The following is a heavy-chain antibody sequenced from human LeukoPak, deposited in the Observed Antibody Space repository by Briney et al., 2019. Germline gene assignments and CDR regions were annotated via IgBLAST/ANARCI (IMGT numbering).Heavy chain of an antibody. CDR1: GFTFDDYA. V-gene: IGHV3-43*02. D-gene: IGHD1-26*01. CDR3: AKDTWELPTSLSRYGDFDY. J-gene: IGHJ4*02. CDR2: ISGDGGSP. Sequence: GGSLRLSCAASGFTFDDYAMFWVRPAPGKGLEWVSRISGDGGSPYYADSGKGRFTISRDNSKNSLYLQMNSLRTEDTALYYCAKDTWELPTSLSRYGDFDYWGQGTLVTVSS.